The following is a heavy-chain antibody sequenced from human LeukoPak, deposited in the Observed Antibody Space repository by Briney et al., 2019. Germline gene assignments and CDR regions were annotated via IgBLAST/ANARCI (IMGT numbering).Heavy chain of an antibody. CDR2: IYYSGNT. CDR3: ARHISSHFYGMDV. J-gene: IGHJ6*02. V-gene: IGHV4-4*02. Sequence: SETLSLTCAVSGVSISSSNWWSWVRQPPGKGLEWIGYIYYSGNTNYNPSLKSRVTISVDTSKNQFSLKLSSVTAADTAVYYCARHISSHFYGMDVWGQGTTVTVSS. D-gene: IGHD6-6*01. CDR1: GVSISSSNW.